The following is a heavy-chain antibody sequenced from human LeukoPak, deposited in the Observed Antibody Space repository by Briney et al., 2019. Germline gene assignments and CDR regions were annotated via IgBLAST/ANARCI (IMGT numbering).Heavy chain of an antibody. CDR3: ARDRVTMVRGVIILSAY. V-gene: IGHV1-3*01. Sequence: ASVKVSCKASGYTFTSYAMHWVRQAPGQRLEWMGWINAGNGNTKYSQKFQGRVTITRDTPASTAYMELSSLRSEDTAVYYCARDRVTMVRGVIILSAYWGQGTLVTVSS. J-gene: IGHJ4*02. CDR1: GYTFTSYA. D-gene: IGHD3-10*01. CDR2: INAGNGNT.